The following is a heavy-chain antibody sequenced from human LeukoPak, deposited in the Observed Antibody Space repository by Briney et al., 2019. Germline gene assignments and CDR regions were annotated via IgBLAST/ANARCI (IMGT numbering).Heavy chain of an antibody. CDR1: GGSISSYY. D-gene: IGHD2-2*01. CDR3: ARFLVVPAAMGSLRSYYFDY. V-gene: IGHV4-59*01. CDR2: IYYSGST. Sequence: SETLSLTCTVSGGSISSYYWSWIRQPPGKGLEWIGYIYYSGSTNYNPSLKSRVTISVDTSKNQFSLKLSSVTAADTAVYYCARFLVVPAAMGSLRSYYFDYWGQGTLVTVSS. J-gene: IGHJ4*02.